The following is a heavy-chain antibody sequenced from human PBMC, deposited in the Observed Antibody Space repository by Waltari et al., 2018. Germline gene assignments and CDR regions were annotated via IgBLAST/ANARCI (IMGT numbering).Heavy chain of an antibody. CDR3: ARIRYYYDSSGYYYHDY. CDR2: IDWDDDK. V-gene: IGHV2-70*16. J-gene: IGHJ4*02. D-gene: IGHD3-22*01. Sequence: QVTLKESGPVLVKPTQTLTLTCTFSGFSLRTSGMCVSWIRQPPGKALEWLARIDWDDDKFYSTSLKTRLTISKDTSKNQVVLTMTNMDPVDTATYYCARIRYYYDSSGYYYHDYWGQGTLVTVSS. CDR1: GFSLRTSGMC.